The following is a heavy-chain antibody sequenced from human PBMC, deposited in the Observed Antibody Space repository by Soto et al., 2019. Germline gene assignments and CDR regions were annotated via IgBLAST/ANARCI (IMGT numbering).Heavy chain of an antibody. V-gene: IGHV5-10-1*01. J-gene: IGHJ6*02. CDR3: AHIGELSPPPYYYYGMDV. CDR2: IDPSDSYT. D-gene: IGHD3-10*01. Sequence: GESLKISCKGSGYSFTSYWISWVRQMPGKGLEWMGRIDPSDSYTNYSPSFQGHVTISADKSISTAYLQWSSLKASDTAMYYFAHIGELSPPPYYYYGMDVWGQGTTVTVSS. CDR1: GYSFTSYW.